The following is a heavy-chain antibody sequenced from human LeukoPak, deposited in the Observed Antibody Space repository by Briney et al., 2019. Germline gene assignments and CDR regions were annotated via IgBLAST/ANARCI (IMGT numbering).Heavy chain of an antibody. V-gene: IGHV1-69*13. CDR3: ARPGIAAAGDTPGYFQH. J-gene: IGHJ1*01. CDR2: IIPIFGTA. Sequence: PGASVTVSCKASGGTFSSYAISWVRQAPGQGLGWMGGIIPIFGTANYAQKFQGRVTITADESTSTAYMELSSLRSEDTAVYYCARPGIAAAGDTPGYFQHWGQGTLVTVSS. CDR1: GGTFSSYA. D-gene: IGHD6-13*01.